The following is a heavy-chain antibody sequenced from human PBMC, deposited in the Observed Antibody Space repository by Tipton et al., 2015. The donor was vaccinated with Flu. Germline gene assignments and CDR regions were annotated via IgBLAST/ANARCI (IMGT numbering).Heavy chain of an antibody. CDR1: GDSIGSDYY. V-gene: IGHV4-38-2*01. Sequence: TLSLTCSVSGDSIGSDYYWGWVRRPPGKGLEWIGTIFHSGTTYYNPSLKTRLTISVDTSKNQFSLRLSSVTAADTAVYYCARHTSDSVRGLIDYWGQGTLVTVSS. CDR3: ARHTSDSVRGLIDY. J-gene: IGHJ4*02. D-gene: IGHD3-10*02. CDR2: IFHSGTT.